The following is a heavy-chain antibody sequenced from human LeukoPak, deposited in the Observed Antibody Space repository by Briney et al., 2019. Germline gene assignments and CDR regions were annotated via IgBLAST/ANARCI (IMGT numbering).Heavy chain of an antibody. Sequence: GGSLRLSCVASGFTFSSYAMHWVRQAPGKGLEWVAVISYDGSNKYYADSVKGRFTISRDNSKNTLYLQMNSLRAEDTAVYYCASEGAEQAFDIWGQGTMVTVSS. V-gene: IGHV3-30-3*01. CDR3: ASEGAEQAFDI. CDR2: ISYDGSNK. CDR1: GFTFSSYA. D-gene: IGHD1-26*01. J-gene: IGHJ3*02.